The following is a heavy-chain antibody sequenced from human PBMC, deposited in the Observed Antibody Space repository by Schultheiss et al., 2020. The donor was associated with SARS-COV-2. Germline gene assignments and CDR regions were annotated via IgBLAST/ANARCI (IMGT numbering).Heavy chain of an antibody. V-gene: IGHV3-30*07. CDR3: ARDKSEAMVTIARMDV. J-gene: IGHJ6*02. CDR2: ISYDGSNK. D-gene: IGHD5-18*01. Sequence: GGSLRLSCAASGFTFSSYAMHWVRQAPGKGLEWVAVISYDGSNKYYADSVKGRFTISRDNSKNTLYLQMNSLRAEDTAVYYCARDKSEAMVTIARMDVWGQGTTVTVSS. CDR1: GFTFSSYA.